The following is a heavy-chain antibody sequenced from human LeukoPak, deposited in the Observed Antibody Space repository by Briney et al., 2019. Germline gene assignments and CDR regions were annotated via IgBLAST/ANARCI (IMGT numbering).Heavy chain of an antibody. CDR2: IKNDGSEE. CDR1: GFTFSSYW. D-gene: IGHD3-10*01. CDR3: ARAIRGSAVDTGDR. V-gene: IGHV3-7*01. J-gene: IGHJ4*02. Sequence: GGSLRLSCAASGFTFSSYWMRWVRQAPGKGLEGVANIKNDGSEEYYVDSVKGRFTISRDNAKNSLFRQMNSLTVEDTAVYYCARAIRGSAVDTGDRWGQGTLVTVSS.